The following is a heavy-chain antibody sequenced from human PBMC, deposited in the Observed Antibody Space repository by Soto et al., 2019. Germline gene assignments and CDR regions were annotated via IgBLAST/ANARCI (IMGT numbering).Heavy chain of an antibody. Sequence: SVKVSCKASGGTFSSYAISWVRQAPGQGLEWMGGIIPIFGTANYAQKFQGRVTITADESTSTAYMELSSLRSEDTAVYYCATYCDWRLYYFDYWGQGTLVTVSS. V-gene: IGHV1-69*13. CDR1: GGTFSSYA. D-gene: IGHD4-17*01. CDR2: IIPIFGTA. CDR3: ATYCDWRLYYFDY. J-gene: IGHJ4*02.